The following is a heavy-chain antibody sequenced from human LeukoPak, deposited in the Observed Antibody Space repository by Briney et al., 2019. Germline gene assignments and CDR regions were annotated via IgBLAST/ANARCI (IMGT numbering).Heavy chain of an antibody. Sequence: QPGGSLRLSCAASGFTFSSYTMNWVRQAPGKGLEWVPTIRDNAHGADTHYADSVKGRFTISREDSQNTLYLQMNSLRADDTAVYFCATRLRNHFDYWGQGTPVTVSS. D-gene: IGHD5-12*01. CDR2: IRDNAHGADT. CDR3: ATRLRNHFDY. J-gene: IGHJ4*02. V-gene: IGHV3-23*01. CDR1: GFTFSSYT.